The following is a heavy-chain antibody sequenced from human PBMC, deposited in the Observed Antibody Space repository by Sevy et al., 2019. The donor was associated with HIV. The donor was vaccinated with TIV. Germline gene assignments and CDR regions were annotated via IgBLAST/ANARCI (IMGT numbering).Heavy chain of an antibody. CDR2: IHSSGTT. CDR3: TRAPPVRSGDDSLNWFDP. Sequence: SETLSLTCTVSSGSISSYYWSWIRQPPGKGLEYLGYIHSSGTTNSNPPPKSRVTISVDTSKNQFPLNLSTVTAADTAVYYCTRAPPVRSGDDSLNWFDPWGQGTLVTVSS. CDR1: SGSISSYY. D-gene: IGHD5-12*01. J-gene: IGHJ5*02. V-gene: IGHV4-59*01.